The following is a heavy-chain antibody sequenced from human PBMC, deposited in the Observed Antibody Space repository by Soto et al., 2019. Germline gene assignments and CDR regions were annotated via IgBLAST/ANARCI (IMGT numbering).Heavy chain of an antibody. Sequence: GESLKISCNGSGYIFTSYWISWVRQMPGKGLEWMGRIDPSDSYTNYSPSFQGHVTISADKSISTAYLQWSSLKASDTAMYYCAISGYYYDSSGYSPPVDYWGQGTLVTVSS. J-gene: IGHJ4*02. CDR2: IDPSDSYT. CDR1: GYIFTSYW. CDR3: AISGYYYDSSGYSPPVDY. V-gene: IGHV5-10-1*01. D-gene: IGHD3-22*01.